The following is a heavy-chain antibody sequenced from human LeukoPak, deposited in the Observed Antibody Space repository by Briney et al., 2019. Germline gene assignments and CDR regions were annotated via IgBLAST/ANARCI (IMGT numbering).Heavy chain of an antibody. CDR1: GYTFTSYG. CDR3: ASQLEFGELYDY. CDR2: ISAYNGNT. D-gene: IGHD3-10*01. Sequence: ASVTVSCKASGYTFTSYGISWVRQAPGQGLEGMGWISAYNGNTNYAQKFQGRVTITADESTSTAYMELSSLRSEDTAVYYCASQLEFGELYDYWGQGTLVTVSS. J-gene: IGHJ4*02. V-gene: IGHV1-18*01.